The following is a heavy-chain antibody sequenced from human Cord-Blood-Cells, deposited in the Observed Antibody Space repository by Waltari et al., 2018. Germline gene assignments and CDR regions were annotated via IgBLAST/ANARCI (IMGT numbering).Heavy chain of an antibody. D-gene: IGHD1-7*01. CDR2: INPNSGGT. V-gene: IGHV1-2*04. Sequence: QVQLVQSGAEVKKPGASVKVSCKASGYTFTGYYMHWVRQAPGQGLEWLGWINPNSGGTNYAQKFKGWVTMTRDTSISTAYMGLSRLRSDDTAVYYCARVPRVGTTSYYYYGMDVWGQGTTVTVSS. CDR1: GYTFTGYY. J-gene: IGHJ6*02. CDR3: ARVPRVGTTSYYYYGMDV.